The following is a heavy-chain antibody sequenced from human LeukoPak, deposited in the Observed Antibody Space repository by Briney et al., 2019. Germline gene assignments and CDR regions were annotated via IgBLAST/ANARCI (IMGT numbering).Heavy chain of an antibody. CDR1: GFTFSSYA. V-gene: IGHV3-23*01. J-gene: IGHJ4*02. Sequence: GGSLRLSCAASGFTFSSYAMSWVRQAPGKGLEWVSVISGSGGSTYYADSVKGRSTIFRDNSKNTLYLQMNSLRAEDTAVYYCTRRLRDYYDNSGYPVHYFDYWGQGTLVTVSS. CDR2: ISGSGGST. CDR3: TRRLRDYYDNSGYPVHYFDY. D-gene: IGHD3-22*01.